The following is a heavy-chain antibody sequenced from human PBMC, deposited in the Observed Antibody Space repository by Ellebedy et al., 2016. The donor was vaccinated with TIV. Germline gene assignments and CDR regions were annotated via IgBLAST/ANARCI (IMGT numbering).Heavy chain of an antibody. V-gene: IGHV3-7*01. J-gene: IGHJ3*01. CDR2: IRQDGSEK. Sequence: GGSLRLSCAASGFSFSSYWMTWVRQAPGKGLEWVAHIRQDGSEKFYVDSVKGRFTISRDNAKNSLYLQMNSLGAEDTAVYYCATDGSFGDYLSPTHAFEAWGQGTMVSVSS. CDR3: ATDGSFGDYLSPTHAFEA. CDR1: GFSFSSYW. D-gene: IGHD4-17*01.